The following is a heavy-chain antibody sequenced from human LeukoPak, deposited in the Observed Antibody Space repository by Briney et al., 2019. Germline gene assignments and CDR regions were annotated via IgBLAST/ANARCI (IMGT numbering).Heavy chain of an antibody. CDR1: GGSFSGYY. CDR3: ARVPYDYVWGSYPKDAFDI. D-gene: IGHD3-16*02. J-gene: IGHJ3*02. V-gene: IGHV4-34*01. Sequence: PSETLSLTCAVYGGSFSGYYWSWIRQPPGKGLEWIGEINHSGSTNYNPSLKSRVTTSVDTSKNQFSLKLSSVTAADTAVYYCARVPYDYVWGSYPKDAFDIWGQGTMVTVSS. CDR2: INHSGST.